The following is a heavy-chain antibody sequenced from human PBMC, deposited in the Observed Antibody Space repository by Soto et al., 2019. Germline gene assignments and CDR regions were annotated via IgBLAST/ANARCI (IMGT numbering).Heavy chain of an antibody. Sequence: SETLSLTCAVYGGSFSGYYWSWIRQPPGKGLEWIGEINHSGSTNYNPSLKGRVTISVDTSKNQFSLKLSSVTAADTAVYYCARRGARYCSSTSCYRLYYYYMDVWGKGTTVTVSS. CDR1: GGSFSGYY. J-gene: IGHJ6*03. CDR2: INHSGST. CDR3: ARRGARYCSSTSCYRLYYYYMDV. D-gene: IGHD2-2*01. V-gene: IGHV4-34*01.